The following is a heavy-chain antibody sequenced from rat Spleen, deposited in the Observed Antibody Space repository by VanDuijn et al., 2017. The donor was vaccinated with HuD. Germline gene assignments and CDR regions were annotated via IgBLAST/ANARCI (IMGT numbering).Heavy chain of an antibody. Sequence: EVQLVESGGGLVQPGRSLKLSCAASGFTFSNYDMAWVRQAPTKGLEWIASISTGGGNTYYPDSVKGRFTISRDNAKNTLYLQMNSLRSEDTATYYCTREGYSSYPYWGQGVMVTVSS. D-gene: IGHD1-2*01. V-gene: IGHV5S13*01. J-gene: IGHJ2*01. CDR3: TREGYSSYPY. CDR1: GFTFSNYD. CDR2: ISTGGGNT.